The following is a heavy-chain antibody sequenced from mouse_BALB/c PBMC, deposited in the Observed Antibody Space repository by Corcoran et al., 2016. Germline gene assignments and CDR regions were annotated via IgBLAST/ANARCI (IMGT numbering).Heavy chain of an antibody. D-gene: IGHD1-1*01. CDR2: ILPGSGST. J-gene: IGHJ1*01. CDR1: GYTFSSYW. CDR3: ARNYGSSYDWYVDV. V-gene: IGHV1-9*01. Sequence: QVQLQQSGPELMKPGASVKLSYNATGYTFSSYWLEWVKQRPGHGCEWIGEILPGSGSTNYNEKFKGKATFTADTSTNTAYMQLSSLTSEDAAVYYCARNYGSSYDWYVDVGGAGTTVTVSS.